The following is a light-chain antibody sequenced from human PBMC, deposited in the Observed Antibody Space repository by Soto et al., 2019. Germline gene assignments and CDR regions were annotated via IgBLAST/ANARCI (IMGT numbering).Light chain of an antibody. V-gene: IGKV1-12*01. CDR3: PHGNSCRIS. Sequence: SESPSSVPASVGYRVTITCRASQGIRTCLAWYQHKLGKAPNLLIYGASNLHSGVPSRFSGSGSGTNFTLTYISLQPEDFATCYSPHGNSCRISFLEGTRL. CDR1: QGIRTC. CDR2: GAS. J-gene: IGKJ5*01.